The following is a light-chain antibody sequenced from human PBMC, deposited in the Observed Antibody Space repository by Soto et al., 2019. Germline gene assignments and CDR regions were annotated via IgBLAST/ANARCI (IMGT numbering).Light chain of an antibody. CDR1: SSNIGNNY. CDR3: GTWDSSLSAYV. CDR2: DNN. Sequence: QSVLTQPPSVSAPPGQKVTISCSGSSSNIGNNYVSWYQQLPGTAPNLLIYDNNKRPSGIPDRFSGSKSGTSATLGITGLQTGDEADYYCGTWDSSLSAYVFGTGTKLTVL. J-gene: IGLJ1*01. V-gene: IGLV1-51*01.